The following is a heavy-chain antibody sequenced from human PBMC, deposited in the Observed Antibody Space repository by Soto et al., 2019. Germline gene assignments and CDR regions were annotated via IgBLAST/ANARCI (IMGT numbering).Heavy chain of an antibody. J-gene: IGHJ3*01. Sequence: AGGSLRLSCAASGFSFTSYTMNWVRQAPGKGLEWVSSITGSSTYIYYADSVRGRFTVSRDNARDSLFLQMNSLRAEDTAVYYCARDSLHTSPSDTLDVWGRGTLVTVSS. CDR3: ARDSLHTSPSDTLDV. CDR2: ITGSSTYI. V-gene: IGHV3-21*01. CDR1: GFSFTSYT.